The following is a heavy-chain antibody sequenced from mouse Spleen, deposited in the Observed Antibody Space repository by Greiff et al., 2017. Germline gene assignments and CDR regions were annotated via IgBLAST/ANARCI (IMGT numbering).Heavy chain of an antibody. Sequence: VKVVESGAELVRPGTSVKVSCKASGYAFTNYLIEWVKQRPGQGLEWIGVINPGSGGTNYNEKFKGKATLTADKSSSTAYMQLSSLTSDDSAVYFCARERLLGYFDYWGQGTTLTVSS. CDR2: INPGSGGT. J-gene: IGHJ2*01. V-gene: IGHV1-54*01. CDR1: GYAFTNYL. CDR3: ARERLLGYFDY. D-gene: IGHD2-3*01.